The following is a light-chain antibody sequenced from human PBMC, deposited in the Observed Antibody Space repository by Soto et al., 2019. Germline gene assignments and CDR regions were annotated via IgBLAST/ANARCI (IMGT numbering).Light chain of an antibody. J-gene: IGKJ1*01. V-gene: IGKV1-39*01. Sequence: DIQMTQSPSSLSASVGDRVTITCRASQSIGSYLNWYHQKPGKAPNLLISAASSLQSGVPSRFSGSGSGTDFTLTITSLQPEDFATYYCQQSFTIPWTFGQGTKVDIK. CDR2: AAS. CDR3: QQSFTIPWT. CDR1: QSIGSY.